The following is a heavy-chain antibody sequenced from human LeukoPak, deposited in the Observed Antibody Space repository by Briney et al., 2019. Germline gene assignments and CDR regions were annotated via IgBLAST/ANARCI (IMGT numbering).Heavy chain of an antibody. J-gene: IGHJ4*02. D-gene: IGHD3-10*01. CDR3: AKVPLSQGSGSYPSDY. V-gene: IGHV3-30*18. CDR2: ISYDGSNK. Sequence: PGGSLRLSCAASGFTFSNYGIHWVRQAPGKGLEWVAVISYDGSNKYYADSVKGRFTISRDNSKNTLYLQMNSLRAEDTAVYYCAKVPLSQGSGSYPSDYWGQGTLVTVSS. CDR1: GFTFSNYG.